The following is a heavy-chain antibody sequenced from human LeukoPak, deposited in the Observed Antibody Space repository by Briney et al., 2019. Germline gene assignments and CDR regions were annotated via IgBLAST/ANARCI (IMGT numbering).Heavy chain of an antibody. J-gene: IGHJ6*02. Sequence: SETLSLTCAVSGGSISSNDWWIWVRQPPGKGLGWIWVIYDSGSTSYNPSLNSRLTISVDKSNNQFSLRLSPVTAADTAIYYCARGMSNTWDGSYNYAIDVWGQGTTVTVSS. D-gene: IGHD1-26*01. V-gene: IGHV4-4*02. CDR3: ARGMSNTWDGSYNYAIDV. CDR1: GGSISSNDW. CDR2: IYDSGST.